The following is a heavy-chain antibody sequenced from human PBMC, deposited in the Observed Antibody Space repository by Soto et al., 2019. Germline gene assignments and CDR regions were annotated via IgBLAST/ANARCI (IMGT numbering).Heavy chain of an antibody. J-gene: IGHJ6*01. Sequence: PVESLTISCKVSGYSFTSYWIVWVLQMPGKGLEWMGIIYPGDSDTRYSPSFQGQVTISADKSISTAYLQWSSLKASDTAMYYCAGSLWFGEYYYGMDVWGQGTTVTVSS. CDR2: IYPGDSDT. D-gene: IGHD3-10*01. V-gene: IGHV5-51*01. CDR3: AGSLWFGEYYYGMDV. CDR1: GYSFTSYW.